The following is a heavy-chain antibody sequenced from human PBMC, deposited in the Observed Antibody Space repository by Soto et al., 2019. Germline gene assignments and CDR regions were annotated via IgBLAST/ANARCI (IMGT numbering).Heavy chain of an antibody. D-gene: IGHD3-22*01. CDR2: ISSSSSTI. V-gene: IGHV3-48*02. Sequence: PGGSLRLSCAASGFTFSSYSMNWVRQAPGKGLEWVSYISSSSSTIYYADSVKGRFTISRDNAKNSLYLQMNSLRDEDTAVYYCARDRSNYYDSSGYRTTMKLYYYYGTDVWGQGTTVTVSS. J-gene: IGHJ6*02. CDR3: ARDRSNYYDSSGYRTTMKLYYYYGTDV. CDR1: GFTFSSYS.